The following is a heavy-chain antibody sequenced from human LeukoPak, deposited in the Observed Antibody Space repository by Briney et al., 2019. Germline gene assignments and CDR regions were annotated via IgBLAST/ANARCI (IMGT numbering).Heavy chain of an antibody. J-gene: IGHJ3*02. V-gene: IGHV3-21*04. CDR1: GFTFSSYS. CDR2: ISSSSSHK. D-gene: IGHD3-22*01. CDR3: ARKYYYDSSGSDAFDI. Sequence: GGSLRLSCAASGFTFSSYSMNWVRQAPGKGLEWVSSISSSSSHKYYADSVKGRFTISRDNSKNTLYLQMNSLRAEDTAVYYCARKYYYDSSGSDAFDIWGQGTMVTVSS.